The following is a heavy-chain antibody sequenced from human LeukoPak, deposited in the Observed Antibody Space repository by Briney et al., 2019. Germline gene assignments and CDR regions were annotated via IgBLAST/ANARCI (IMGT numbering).Heavy chain of an antibody. CDR1: GGSFSGYY. CDR2: INHSGST. J-gene: IGHJ5*02. V-gene: IGHV4-34*01. CDR3: AGRQLWLHWFDP. Sequence: SETLSLTCGVYGGSFSGYYWSWIRQPPGKGLEWIGEINHSGSTNSNPSLKSRVTISVDTSKNQFSLKVNSMTAADTAVYYCAGRQLWLHWFDPWGQGTLVTVSS. D-gene: IGHD5-18*01.